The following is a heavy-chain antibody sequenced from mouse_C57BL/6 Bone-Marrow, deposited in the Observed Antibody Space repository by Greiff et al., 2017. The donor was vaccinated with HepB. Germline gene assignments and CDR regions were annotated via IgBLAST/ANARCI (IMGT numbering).Heavy chain of an antibody. Sequence: QVQLQQPGAELVRPGTSVKLSCKASGYTFTSYWMHWVKQRPGQGLEWIGVIDPSDSYTNYNQKFKGKATLTVDTSSSTAYMHLSSLTSEDAAVYYCARSENYGSPFAYWGQGTLVTVSA. CDR3: ARSENYGSPFAY. CDR2: IDPSDSYT. CDR1: GYTFTSYW. D-gene: IGHD1-1*01. J-gene: IGHJ3*01. V-gene: IGHV1-59*01.